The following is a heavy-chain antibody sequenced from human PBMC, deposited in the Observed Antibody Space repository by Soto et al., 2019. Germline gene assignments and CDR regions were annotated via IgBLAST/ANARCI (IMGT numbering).Heavy chain of an antibody. Sequence: GGSLRLSCAASGFTFSSYGMHWVRQAPGKGLERVAVIWYDGSNKYYADSVKGRFTISRDNSKNTLYLQMNSLRAEDTAVYYCARDRSEVAFDIWGQGTMVTVSS. V-gene: IGHV3-33*01. CDR2: IWYDGSNK. D-gene: IGHD1-26*01. J-gene: IGHJ3*02. CDR3: ARDRSEVAFDI. CDR1: GFTFSSYG.